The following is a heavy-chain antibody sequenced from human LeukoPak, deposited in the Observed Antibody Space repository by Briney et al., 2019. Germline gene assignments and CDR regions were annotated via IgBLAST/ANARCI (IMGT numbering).Heavy chain of an antibody. Sequence: GGSLRLSCVASGFTFGKYWMSWVCQAPGKGLEWVASIKLDGSEKNYVDSVKGRFTISRDNTKNSLYLQMNSLRAEDTAVFYCARDQYDTWSRRGNFDSWGQGTLVIVSS. CDR1: GFTFGKYW. D-gene: IGHD3-3*01. CDR3: ARDQYDTWSRRGNFDS. V-gene: IGHV3-7*03. CDR2: IKLDGSEK. J-gene: IGHJ4*02.